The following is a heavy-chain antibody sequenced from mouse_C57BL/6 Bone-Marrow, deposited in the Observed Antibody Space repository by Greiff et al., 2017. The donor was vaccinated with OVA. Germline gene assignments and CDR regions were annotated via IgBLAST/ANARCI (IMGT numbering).Heavy chain of an antibody. J-gene: IGHJ3*01. D-gene: IGHD1-1*01. CDR3: ADGSSYGGFAY. Sequence: QVQLQQPGAELVKPGASVKMSCKASGYTFTSYWITWVKQRPGQSLEWIGDIYPGSGSTNYNEKFKSKATLTVETASSTAYMQLSSLTSEDSAVYYCADGSSYGGFAYWGQGTLVTVTA. V-gene: IGHV1-55*01. CDR2: IYPGSGST. CDR1: GYTFTSYW.